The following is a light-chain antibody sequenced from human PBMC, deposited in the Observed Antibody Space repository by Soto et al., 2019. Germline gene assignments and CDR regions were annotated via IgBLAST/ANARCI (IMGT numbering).Light chain of an antibody. Sequence: NEMTQSPSALSASAGDRVTITCQASQDIKNYVIWYQQQPGRAPKLLIYDAASLGTGVSSRFSGSGSGTHFTLTISSLQPEDVATYYCQQFDSVPCTFGQGTKLEIK. J-gene: IGKJ2*02. CDR1: QDIKNY. CDR2: DAA. V-gene: IGKV1-33*01. CDR3: QQFDSVPCT.